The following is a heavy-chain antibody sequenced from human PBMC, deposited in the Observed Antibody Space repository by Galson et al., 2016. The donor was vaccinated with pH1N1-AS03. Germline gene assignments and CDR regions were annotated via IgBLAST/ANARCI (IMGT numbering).Heavy chain of an antibody. CDR3: ARGYMSVSGCWDY. Sequence: SVKVSCKASGYTFTSYTMIWVRQAPGQGLECMGWIYTNTGNPTYAQGFTGRFAFSLDTSVSTAYLQIGSLKAEDTAVYYCARGYMSVSGCWDYWGQGTLVTVSS. CDR1: GYTFTSYT. D-gene: IGHD6-19*01. V-gene: IGHV7-4-1*01. J-gene: IGHJ4*02. CDR2: IYTNTGNP.